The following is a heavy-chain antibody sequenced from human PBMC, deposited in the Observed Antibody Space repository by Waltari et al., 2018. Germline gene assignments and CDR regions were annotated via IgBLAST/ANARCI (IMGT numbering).Heavy chain of an antibody. Sequence: QLQLQESGPGLVKPSGTLSLTCAVPGDSVSSTYWWSWVRQSHRKGLEWIGQVHGSGRSNYSPSFASRVTGSLDTSNNEFYLKVTAATAADTAVYYCARDRGRGLYLDTWGPGTVVTVSP. CDR2: VHGSGRS. CDR3: ARDRGRGLYLDT. D-gene: IGHD2-15*01. V-gene: IGHV4-4*02. J-gene: IGHJ5*02. CDR1: GDSVSSTYW.